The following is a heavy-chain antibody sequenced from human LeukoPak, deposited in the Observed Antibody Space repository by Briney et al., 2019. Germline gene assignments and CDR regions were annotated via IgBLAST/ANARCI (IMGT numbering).Heavy chain of an antibody. CDR3: ARRGGSPLGAFDI. CDR2: IYYSESA. V-gene: IGHV4-59*01. J-gene: IGHJ3*02. Sequence: PSETLSLTCTISGGSSSSYYWSWIRQPPGKGLEWIGYIYYSESANYNPPLKSRVTISVDTSKNQFSLKLSSVTAADTAVYYCARRGGSPLGAFDIWGQGTMVTVSS. D-gene: IGHD1-26*01. CDR1: GGSSSSYY.